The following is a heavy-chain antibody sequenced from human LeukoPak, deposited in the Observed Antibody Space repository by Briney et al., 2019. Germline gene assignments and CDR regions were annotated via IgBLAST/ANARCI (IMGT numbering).Heavy chain of an antibody. V-gene: IGHV3-30*02. D-gene: IGHD2-2*01. CDR3: AKESDTVVVPADKNPLYMDV. CDR1: GFTFSSYG. Sequence: GGSLRLSCAASGFTFSSYGMHWVRQAPGKGLEWVAFIRYDGSNKYYADSVKGRFTISRDNSKNTLYLQMNSLRAEDTAVYYCAKESDTVVVPADKNPLYMDVWGKGTTVTVSS. J-gene: IGHJ6*03. CDR2: IRYDGSNK.